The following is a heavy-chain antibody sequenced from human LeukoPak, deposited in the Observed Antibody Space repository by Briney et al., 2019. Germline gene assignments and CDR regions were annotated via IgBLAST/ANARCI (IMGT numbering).Heavy chain of an antibody. J-gene: IGHJ4*02. V-gene: IGHV3-53*01. D-gene: IGHD3-10*01. CDR2: IYSGGTT. CDR3: AKGYYGSGSYGWFDY. CDR1: GFTVSGNY. Sequence: SGGSLRLSCAVSGFTVSGNYMSWVRQAPGKGLEWVSLIYSGGTTYYADSVKGRFTISRDNSKNTLYLQMNSLRAEDTAVYSCAKGYYGSGSYGWFDYWGQGTLVTVSS.